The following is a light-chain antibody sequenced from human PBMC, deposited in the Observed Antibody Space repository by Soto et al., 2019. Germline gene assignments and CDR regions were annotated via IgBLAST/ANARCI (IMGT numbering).Light chain of an antibody. CDR2: GAS. J-gene: IGKJ1*01. Sequence: IGVKLSPSTLSVSTGERASLSCRASQSVATNLAWYQQKPGQPPRLLIYGASTRATGIPARFSGSGSGTEFTLTISSLQSVDFAVYSCQQYNNWPWTFGQGSNV. CDR1: QSVATN. CDR3: QQYNNWPWT. V-gene: IGKV3-15*01.